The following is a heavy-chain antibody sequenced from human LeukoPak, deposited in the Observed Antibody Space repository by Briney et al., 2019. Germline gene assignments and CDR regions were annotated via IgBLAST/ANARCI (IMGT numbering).Heavy chain of an antibody. J-gene: IGHJ4*02. D-gene: IGHD1-26*01. Sequence: GGSLRLSCAASGFTFGEYAMHWVRQTPGKGLEWVSGIRWNTITIGYADSVQGRFTISRDNAKNSLYLEMNSLRPEDTALYYCVKSGAAKYFDYWGQGTLVTVSS. CDR2: IRWNTITI. CDR1: GFTFGEYA. V-gene: IGHV3-9*01. CDR3: VKSGAAKYFDY.